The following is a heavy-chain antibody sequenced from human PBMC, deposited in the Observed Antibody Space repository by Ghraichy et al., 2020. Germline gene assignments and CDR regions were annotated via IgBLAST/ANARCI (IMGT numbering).Heavy chain of an antibody. CDR3: ARDTIFGVVIIEYAFDI. CDR2: INSDGSST. Sequence: GESLNISCAASGFTFSSYWMHWVRQAPGKGLVWVSRINSDGSSTSYADSVKGRFTISRDNAKNTLYLQMNSLRAEDTAVYYCARDTIFGVVIIEYAFDIWGQGTMVTVSS. D-gene: IGHD3-3*01. CDR1: GFTFSSYW. J-gene: IGHJ3*02. V-gene: IGHV3-74*01.